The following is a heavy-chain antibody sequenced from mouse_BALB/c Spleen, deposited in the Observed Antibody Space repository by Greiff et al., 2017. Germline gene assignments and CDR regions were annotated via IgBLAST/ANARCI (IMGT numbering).Heavy chain of an antibody. CDR1: GFTFSDYY. V-gene: IGHV5-4*02. CDR2: ISDGGSYT. Sequence: EVQRVESGGGLVKPGGSLKLSCAASGFTFSDYYMYWVRQTPEKRLEWVATISDGGSYTYYPDSVKGRFTISRDNAKNNLYLQMSSLKSEDTAMYYCDRDKTTVEDMDDWGEGTSVTVSS. D-gene: IGHD1-1*01. CDR3: DRDKTTVEDMDD. J-gene: IGHJ4*01.